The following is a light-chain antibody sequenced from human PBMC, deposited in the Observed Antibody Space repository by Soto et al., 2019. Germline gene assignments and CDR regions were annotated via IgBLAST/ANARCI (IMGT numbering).Light chain of an antibody. Sequence: DIQMTQSPSTLSASVGDRVSITCRASQSIGSWLAWYQQKPGKAPKLLIYDASSLKSVVPSRFSGSGSGTEFTLTISSLQPDDFATYYCQKYNAYFGPGTKVDIK. CDR1: QSIGSW. CDR3: QKYNAY. J-gene: IGKJ3*01. CDR2: DAS. V-gene: IGKV1-5*01.